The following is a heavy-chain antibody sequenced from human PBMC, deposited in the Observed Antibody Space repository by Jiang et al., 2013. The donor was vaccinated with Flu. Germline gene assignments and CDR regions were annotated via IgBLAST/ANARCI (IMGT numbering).Heavy chain of an antibody. D-gene: IGHD2-15*01. CDR2: IYYSGST. J-gene: IGHJ6*04. V-gene: IGHV4-59*08. Sequence: GLVKPSETLSLTCTVSGGSISRLLLELDPAAPRKGLEWIGYIYYSGSTNYNPSLKSRVTISVDTSKNQFSLKLSSVTAADTAVYYCARLAMVCSGGSCYVGYYYGMDVWGKGTTVTVSS. CDR3: ARLAMVCSGGSCYVGYYYGMDV. CDR1: GGSISRLL.